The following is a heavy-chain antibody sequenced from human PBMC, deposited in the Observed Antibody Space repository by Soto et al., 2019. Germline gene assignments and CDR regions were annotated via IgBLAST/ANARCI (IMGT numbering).Heavy chain of an antibody. CDR2: IPYDGSNK. V-gene: IGHV3-30-3*01. Sequence: PGGSLRLSCAASGFTFSSYAMHWVRQAPGKGLEWVAVIPYDGSNKYYADSVKGRFTISRDNSKNTLYLQMNSLRAEDTAVYYCAREATYSSSWHDAFDIWGQGTMVTVSS. J-gene: IGHJ3*02. D-gene: IGHD6-13*01. CDR1: GFTFSSYA. CDR3: AREATYSSSWHDAFDI.